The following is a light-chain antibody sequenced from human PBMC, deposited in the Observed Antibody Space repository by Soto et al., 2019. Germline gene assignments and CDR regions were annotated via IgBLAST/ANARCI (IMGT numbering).Light chain of an antibody. V-gene: IGKV3-11*01. CDR3: QQRSNWPRT. CDR2: DAS. CDR1: QSVSSY. Sequence: EIVLTQSPATLSLSPGERATRSSRASQSVSSYLAWYQQKPGQTPRLLIYDASNRATGIPARFSGSGSGTDFTLTISSLEPGDFAVYYCQQRSNWPRTFGQGTKVDIK. J-gene: IGKJ1*01.